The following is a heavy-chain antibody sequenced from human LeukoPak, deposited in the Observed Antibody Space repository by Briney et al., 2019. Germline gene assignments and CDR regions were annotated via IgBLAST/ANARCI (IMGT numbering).Heavy chain of an antibody. V-gene: IGHV4-59*08. CDR3: ARHRGSGARNALDI. J-gene: IGHJ3*02. CDR2: IHYSGST. CDR1: GASISSYY. Sequence: SQTLSLTCTVSGASISSYYWSWIRQPPGKGLELIGYIHYSGSTNYNPSLKSQVTISVDTSKNQSSLRLSSVTAADTAVYYCARHRGSGARNALDIWGQGTMVTVSS. D-gene: IGHD3-10*01.